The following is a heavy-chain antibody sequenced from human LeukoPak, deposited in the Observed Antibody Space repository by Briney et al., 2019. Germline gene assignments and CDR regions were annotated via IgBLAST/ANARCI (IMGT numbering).Heavy chain of an antibody. CDR1: GFTFTTFW. J-gene: IGHJ4*02. Sequence: PGGSLRLSCATSGFTFTTFWMHWVRQVPGKGLVWVSRINHDGSSTNYADSVKGRFTISRDNAKNTVYLQMNSLRAEDTAVYYCAKDMDHDYDDYGFDYWGQGTPVTVSS. CDR3: AKDMDHDYDDYGFDY. D-gene: IGHD4-17*01. CDR2: INHDGSST. V-gene: IGHV3-74*01.